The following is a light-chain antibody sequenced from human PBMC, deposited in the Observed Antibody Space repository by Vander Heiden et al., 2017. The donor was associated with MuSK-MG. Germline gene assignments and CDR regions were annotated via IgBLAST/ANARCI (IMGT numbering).Light chain of an antibody. Sequence: VFTHSPGTLSLSPGARATLPCTASQSPSHSYTAWYTQKHGQVPSLLTYGASSRSSGIPDRNSGSGSMSDFPLTIGRLEPENLAVYCSQQDGSAGFTFGGGTKVEIK. J-gene: IGKJ4*01. CDR2: GAS. V-gene: IGKV3-20*01. CDR1: QSPSHSY. CDR3: QQDGSAGFT.